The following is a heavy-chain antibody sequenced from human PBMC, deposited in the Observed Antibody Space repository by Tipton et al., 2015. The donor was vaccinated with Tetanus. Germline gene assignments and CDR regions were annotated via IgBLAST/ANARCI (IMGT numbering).Heavy chain of an antibody. V-gene: IGHV3-23*01. Sequence: SLRLSCAAPGFTFSTYAMTWVRQAPGKGLEWVSAISGSGGSTYYGDSVKGRFTISRDNSKNMLYLQMNSLRAEDTAVYYCAKDGGTSGWYIHFDYWGQGTLVTVSS. CDR2: ISGSGGST. CDR1: GFTFSTYA. CDR3: AKDGGTSGWYIHFDY. D-gene: IGHD6-19*01. J-gene: IGHJ4*02.